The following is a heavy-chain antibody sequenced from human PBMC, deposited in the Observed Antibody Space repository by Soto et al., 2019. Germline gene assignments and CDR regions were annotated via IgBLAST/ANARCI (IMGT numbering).Heavy chain of an antibody. D-gene: IGHD3-3*01. J-gene: IGHJ6*02. CDR3: ARDPNVLRFLEWPSYYYYYGMDV. Sequence: ASVKVSCKASGYTFTSYAMHCVLQSPLQRLDWMGCINAGNGNTKYSQKFQGRVTITRDTSASTAYMELSSLRSEDTAVYYCARDPNVLRFLEWPSYYYYYGMDVWGQGTTVTVSS. V-gene: IGHV1-3*01. CDR1: GYTFTSYA. CDR2: INAGNGNT.